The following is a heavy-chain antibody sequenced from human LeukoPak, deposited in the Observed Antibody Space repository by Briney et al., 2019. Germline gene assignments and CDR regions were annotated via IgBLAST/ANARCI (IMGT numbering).Heavy chain of an antibody. Sequence: SETLSLTCTVSGGSISSHYWSWIRQPPGKGLEWIGSIYHSGNTYYNPSLMSRVTVSVDTSKNQFSLKLSSVTAVDTGVYYCARAIYCSGGSCYSHSYYFMDVWGKGTTVTVSS. CDR1: GGSISSHY. J-gene: IGHJ6*03. V-gene: IGHV4-38-2*02. CDR2: IYHSGNT. D-gene: IGHD2-15*01. CDR3: ARAIYCSGGSCYSHSYYFMDV.